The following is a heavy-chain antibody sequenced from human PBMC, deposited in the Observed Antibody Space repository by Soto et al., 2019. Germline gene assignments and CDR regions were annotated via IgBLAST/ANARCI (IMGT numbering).Heavy chain of an antibody. V-gene: IGHV5-10-1*01. CDR3: ARLRQWLRLSPLDY. J-gene: IGHJ4*02. CDR2: IDPTDSDT. CDR1: GYSFTTYW. Sequence: PGESLKISCKGSGYSFTTYWISWVRQMPGKGLEWMGRIDPTDSDTYYSPSFQGHVTFSADKSISTVYLQWSSLKASDTAVYYCARLRQWLRLSPLDYWGQGSLVTVSS. D-gene: IGHD5-12*01.